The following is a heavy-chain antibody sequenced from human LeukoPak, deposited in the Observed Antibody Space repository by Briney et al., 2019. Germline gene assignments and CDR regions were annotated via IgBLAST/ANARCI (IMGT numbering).Heavy chain of an antibody. Sequence: PGGSLRLSCAASGFTFSSYAMSWVRQAPGKGLEWVSAISGSGGSTYYADSVKGRFTISRDNSKNTLYLQMNSLRAEDTAVYYCAKGPYNWNYGVYYYYYMDVWGKGTTVTVSS. V-gene: IGHV3-23*01. CDR2: ISGSGGST. CDR1: GFTFSSYA. J-gene: IGHJ6*03. D-gene: IGHD1-7*01. CDR3: AKGPYNWNYGVYYYYYMDV.